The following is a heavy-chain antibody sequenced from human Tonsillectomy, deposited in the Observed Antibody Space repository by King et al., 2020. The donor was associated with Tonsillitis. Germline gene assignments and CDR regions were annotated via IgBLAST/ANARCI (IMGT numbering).Heavy chain of an antibody. CDR3: ARRYCSSTSCYPYYYYYMDV. V-gene: IGHV4-34*01. D-gene: IGHD2-2*01. CDR2: INHSENT. CDR1: GGSFSGYY. J-gene: IGHJ6*03. Sequence: VQLQQWGAGLLKPSETLSLTCAVYGGSFSGYYWSWIRQPPGKGLEWIGEINHSENTNYNPSLKSRVTISRDTSKNQFSLKLTSVTAADTALYYCARRYCSSTSCYPYYYYYMDVWGEGTSVAVSS.